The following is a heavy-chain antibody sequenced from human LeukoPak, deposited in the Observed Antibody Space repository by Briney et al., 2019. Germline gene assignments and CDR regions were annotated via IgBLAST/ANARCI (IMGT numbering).Heavy chain of an antibody. CDR3: AKDEGGYYYNWFDP. CDR1: GFTFSSYG. J-gene: IGHJ5*02. V-gene: IGHV3-23*01. Sequence: PGGTLRLSCAASGFTFSSYGMSWVRQAPGKGLEWVSAISGSGGSTYYADSVKGRFTISRDNSKNTLYLQMNSLRAEDTAVYYCAKDEGGYYYNWFDPWGQGTLVTVSS. CDR2: ISGSGGST. D-gene: IGHD2-15*01.